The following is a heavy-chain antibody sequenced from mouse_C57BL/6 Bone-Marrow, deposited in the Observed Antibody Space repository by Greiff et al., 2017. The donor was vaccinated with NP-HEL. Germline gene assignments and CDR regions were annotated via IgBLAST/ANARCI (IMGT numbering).Heavy chain of an antibody. J-gene: IGHJ3*01. CDR2: ISNLAYSI. CDR1: GFTFSDYG. CDR3: ASHSNYVFAY. V-gene: IGHV5-15*01. Sequence: DVKLVESGGGLVQPGGSLKLSCAASGFTFSDYGMAWVRQAPRKGPEWVAFISNLAYSIYYADTVTGRFTISRENAKNTLYLEMSSLRSEDTAMYYCASHSNYVFAYWGQGTLVTVSA. D-gene: IGHD2-5*01.